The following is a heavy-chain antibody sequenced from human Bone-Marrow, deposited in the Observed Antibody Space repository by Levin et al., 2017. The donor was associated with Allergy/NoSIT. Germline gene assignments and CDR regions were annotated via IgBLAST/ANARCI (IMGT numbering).Heavy chain of an antibody. CDR2: INHSGST. Sequence: AGGSLRLSCAVYGGSFSGYYWSWIRQPPGKGLEWIGEINHSGSTNYNPSLKSRVTISVDTSKNQFSLKLSSVTAADTAVYYCTRGRRGAYSSSWELRYWGQGTLVTVSS. V-gene: IGHV4-34*01. J-gene: IGHJ4*02. CDR1: GGSFSGYY. CDR3: TRGRRGAYSSSWELRY. D-gene: IGHD6-13*01.